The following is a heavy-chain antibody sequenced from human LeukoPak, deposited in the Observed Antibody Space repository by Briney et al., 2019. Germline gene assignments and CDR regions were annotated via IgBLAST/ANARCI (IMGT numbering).Heavy chain of an antibody. CDR1: GGSISSSSYY. J-gene: IGHJ3*02. Sequence: SETLSLTCTVSGGSISSSSYYWGWIRQPPGKGLEWIGSIYYSGSAYYNPSLKSRVSISVDTSKNQFSLKLSSVTAADTAVYYCAGSNGIADIWGQGTMVTVSS. CDR3: AGSNGIADI. D-gene: IGHD6-13*01. CDR2: IYYSGSA. V-gene: IGHV4-39*07.